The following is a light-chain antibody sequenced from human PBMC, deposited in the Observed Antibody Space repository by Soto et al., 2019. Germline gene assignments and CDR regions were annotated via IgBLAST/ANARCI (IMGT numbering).Light chain of an antibody. Sequence: QSVLTQPPSVSXXXGQRITISCTGSPSNIGAGFDVHWYQQFPGTAPKLLIYGTTSRPSGVPDRFSGSQSGTSASLAITGLKAGDEADYYCQSYDTSLSGAWVFGGGTKLTVL. V-gene: IGLV1-40*01. J-gene: IGLJ3*02. CDR3: QSYDTSLSGAWV. CDR1: PSNIGAGFD. CDR2: GTT.